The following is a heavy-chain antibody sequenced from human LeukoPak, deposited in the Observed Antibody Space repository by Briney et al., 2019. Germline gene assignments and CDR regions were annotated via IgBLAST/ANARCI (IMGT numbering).Heavy chain of an antibody. Sequence: KPGGSLRLSCAASGFTFSIYSMNWVRQAPGKGLEWVSSISSSSSYIYYADSMKGRFTISRDNAKNSLYLQMNSLRAEDTAVYYCAREGTIASRGYFDYWGQGTLVSASS. CDR3: AREGTIASRGYFDY. D-gene: IGHD6-6*01. CDR2: ISSSSSYI. V-gene: IGHV3-21*04. J-gene: IGHJ4*02. CDR1: GFTFSIYS.